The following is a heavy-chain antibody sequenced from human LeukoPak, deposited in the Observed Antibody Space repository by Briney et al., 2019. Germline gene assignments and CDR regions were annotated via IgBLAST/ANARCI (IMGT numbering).Heavy chain of an antibody. J-gene: IGHJ4*02. CDR2: MSSNSENI. V-gene: IGHV3-9*01. D-gene: IGHD3-3*01. CDR3: ARRGKYYDFWSDPGFDY. CDR1: GFIFDDYA. Sequence: PGRSLRLSCEASGFIFDDYAMHWVRQAPGKGLEWVSGMSSNSENIAYADSVKGRFTISRDNGKNSLYLQMNSLRAEDTAVYYCARRGKYYDFWSDPGFDYWGQGTLVTVSS.